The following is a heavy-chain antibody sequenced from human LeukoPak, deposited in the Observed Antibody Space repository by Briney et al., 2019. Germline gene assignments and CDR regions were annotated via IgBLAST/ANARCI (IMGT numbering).Heavy chain of an antibody. CDR3: ARGGWSALDI. Sequence: LETLSLTCTVSGGSISSYYWSWIRQPPGKGLEWIGYIYYSGTTNYNPYLKSRVTISVDTSKNQFSMKLRSVTAADTAVYYCARGGWSALDIWGQGTMVTVSS. CDR2: IYYSGTT. D-gene: IGHD3-10*01. J-gene: IGHJ3*02. CDR1: GGSISSYY. V-gene: IGHV4-59*01.